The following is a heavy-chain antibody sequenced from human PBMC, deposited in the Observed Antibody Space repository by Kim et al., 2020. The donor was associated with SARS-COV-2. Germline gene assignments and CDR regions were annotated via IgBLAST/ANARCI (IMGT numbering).Heavy chain of an antibody. CDR1: GFTFSSYG. CDR3: ARDHHYYDILTGYTAGFQYYYYYGMDV. J-gene: IGHJ6*02. CDR2: ISYDGSNK. V-gene: IGHV3-33*05. Sequence: GGSLRLSCAASGFTFSSYGRHWVRHAPGKGLECVAVISYDGSNKYYADSVKGRFTISRDNSKNTLYLQRNSLRAEDTAVYYCARDHHYYDILTGYTAGFQYYYYYGMDVWGQGTTVTVSS. D-gene: IGHD3-9*01.